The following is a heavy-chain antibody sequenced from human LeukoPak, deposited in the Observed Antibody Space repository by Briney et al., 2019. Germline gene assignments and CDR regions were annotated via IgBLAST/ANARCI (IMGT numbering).Heavy chain of an antibody. CDR3: ASTYYDILTGYYYYYYMDV. CDR1: GYNFTSYY. V-gene: IGHV1-69*05. J-gene: IGHJ6*03. Sequence: ASVKVSCKASGYNFTSYYMHWVRQAPGQGLEWMGGIIPIFGTANYAQKFQGRVTITTDESTSTAYMELSSLRSEDTAVYYCASTYYDILTGYYYYYYMDVWGKGTTVTVSS. D-gene: IGHD3-9*01. CDR2: IIPIFGTA.